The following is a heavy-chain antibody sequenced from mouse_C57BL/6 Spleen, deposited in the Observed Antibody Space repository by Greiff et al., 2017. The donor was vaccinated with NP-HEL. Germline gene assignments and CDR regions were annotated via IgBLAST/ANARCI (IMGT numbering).Heavy chain of an antibody. V-gene: IGHV1-72*01. D-gene: IGHD2-4*01. Sequence: QVQLQQPGAELVKPGASVKLSCKASGYTFTSYWMHWVKQRPGRGPEWIGRIDPNSGGTKYNEKFKSKATLTVDKPSSTAYMQLSSLTSEDSAVYYCARYDYDYAMDYWGQGTSVTVSS. J-gene: IGHJ4*01. CDR1: GYTFTSYW. CDR3: ARYDYDYAMDY. CDR2: IDPNSGGT.